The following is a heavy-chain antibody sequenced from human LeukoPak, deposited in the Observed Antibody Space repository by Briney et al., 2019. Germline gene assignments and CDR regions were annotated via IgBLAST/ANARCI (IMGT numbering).Heavy chain of an antibody. V-gene: IGHV3-30-3*01. CDR3: AKAFTPDYSNYHLDHSDAFDI. CDR1: GFTFSSYA. Sequence: GGSLRLSCAASGFTFSSYAMHWVRQAPGKGLEWVAVISYDGSNKYYADSVKGRFTISRDNSKDTLYLQMNSLRAEDTAVYYCAKAFTPDYSNYHLDHSDAFDIWGQGTMVTVSS. CDR2: ISYDGSNK. D-gene: IGHD4-11*01. J-gene: IGHJ3*02.